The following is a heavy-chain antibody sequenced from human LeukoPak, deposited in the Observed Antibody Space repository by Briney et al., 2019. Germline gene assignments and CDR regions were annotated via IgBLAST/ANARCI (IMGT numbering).Heavy chain of an antibody. CDR3: ARVNSGSRFHFDY. D-gene: IGHD5-12*01. Sequence: PGGSLRLSRAASGFTFSSYSMNWVRQAPGKGLEWVSYISSSSSTIYYADSVKGRFTISRDNAKNSLYLQMNRLRDEDTAVYYCARVNSGSRFHFDYWGRGTLVTVSS. CDR2: ISSSSSTI. CDR1: GFTFSSYS. J-gene: IGHJ4*02. V-gene: IGHV3-48*02.